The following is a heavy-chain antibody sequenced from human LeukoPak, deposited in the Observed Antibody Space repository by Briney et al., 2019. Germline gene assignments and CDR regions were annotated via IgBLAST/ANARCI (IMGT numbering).Heavy chain of an antibody. CDR3: ARGDVVVPAATLRFGFDY. Sequence: GASVKVSCKASGYTFTSYAMHWVRQAPGQRLEWMGWINAGNGNTKYSQKFQGRVTITKDTSASTAYMELSSLRSEDTAVYYCARGDVVVPAATLRFGFDYWGQGTLVTVSS. V-gene: IGHV1-3*01. J-gene: IGHJ4*02. CDR1: GYTFTSYA. D-gene: IGHD2-2*01. CDR2: INAGNGNT.